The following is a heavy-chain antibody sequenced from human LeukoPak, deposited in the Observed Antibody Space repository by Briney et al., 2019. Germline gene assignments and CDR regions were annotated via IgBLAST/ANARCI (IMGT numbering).Heavy chain of an antibody. CDR1: GFTFSGFW. J-gene: IGHJ4*02. V-gene: IGHV3-7*01. CDR3: ARDQVGPED. CDR2: INQDGSEK. Sequence: GGSLRLSCAASGFTFSGFWMSWVRQAPGKGLEWVANINQDGSEKYYVDSVKGRFTISRDNAKSSLCLQMNSLRAEDTAVYYCARDQVGPEDWGQGTLVTVSS. D-gene: IGHD1-26*01.